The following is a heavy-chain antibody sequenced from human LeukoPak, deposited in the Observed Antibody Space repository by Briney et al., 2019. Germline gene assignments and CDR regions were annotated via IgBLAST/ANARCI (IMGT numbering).Heavy chain of an antibody. CDR1: GSTFSNFD. Sequence: GGSLRLSCAVSGSTFSNFDMSWVRQAPGRGLEWVSGITGSGITKYYAGSVKGRFTISRDNSKNTLYLQMNSLRAEDTAMYYCAKGRGGFSSGWYYDYWGQGTLVTVSS. V-gene: IGHV3-23*01. D-gene: IGHD6-19*01. CDR3: AKGRGGFSSGWYYDY. J-gene: IGHJ4*02. CDR2: ITGSGITK.